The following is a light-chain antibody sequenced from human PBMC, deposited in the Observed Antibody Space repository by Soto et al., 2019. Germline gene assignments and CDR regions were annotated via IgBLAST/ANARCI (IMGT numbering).Light chain of an antibody. CDR3: SSYAGSNNLRV. V-gene: IGLV2-8*01. J-gene: IGLJ1*01. CDR1: SSDVGGYNY. Sequence: QSVLTQPPSASGSPGQSVTISCTGTSSDVGGYNYVSWYQQHPGKAPKLMIYEVSKRPSGVPDRFSGSKSGNTASLTVSGLQAEDVADYYCSSYAGSNNLRVFGTGTNVTVL. CDR2: EVS.